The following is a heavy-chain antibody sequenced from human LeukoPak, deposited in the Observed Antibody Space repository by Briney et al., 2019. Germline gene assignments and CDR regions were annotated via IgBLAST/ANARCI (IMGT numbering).Heavy chain of an antibody. CDR1: GFTVSSHY. D-gene: IGHD3-3*01. J-gene: IGHJ6*03. V-gene: IGHV3-66*02. Sequence: GGSLRLSCAASGFTVSSHYMSWVRQAPGKGLEWVSVIYSGGNTYYADSVKGRFTISRDNSKNTLYLQMNSLRAEDTAVYYCARDSYYDFWSGYFTRPNYYYYYMDVWGKGTTVTVSS. CDR3: ARDSYYDFWSGYFTRPNYYYYYMDV. CDR2: IYSGGNT.